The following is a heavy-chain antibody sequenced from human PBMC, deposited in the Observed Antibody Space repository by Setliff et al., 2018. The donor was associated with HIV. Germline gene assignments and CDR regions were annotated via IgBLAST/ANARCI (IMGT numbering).Heavy chain of an antibody. CDR3: ARQGLTMNRGVPAPILYYFDY. CDR1: GGSIVSSSYY. D-gene: IGHD3-10*01. CDR2: MYYRGTT. Sequence: TLSLTCTVSGGSIVSSSYYWGWIRQPPGKGLEWIATMYYRGTTYNNPSLKSRVTFSADTSKNQFSLNLNSVTATDTAVYYCARQGLTMNRGVPAPILYYFDYWGPGILVTVSS. J-gene: IGHJ4*02. V-gene: IGHV4-39*01.